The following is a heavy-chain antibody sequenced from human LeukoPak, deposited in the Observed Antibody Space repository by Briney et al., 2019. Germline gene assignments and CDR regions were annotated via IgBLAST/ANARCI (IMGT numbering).Heavy chain of an antibody. V-gene: IGHV4-34*01. Sequence: SETLSLTCAVYGGSFSGYYWSWIRQPPGKGLEWIGEINHSGSTNYNPSLKSRVTISVDTSKNQFSLKLSSVTAADTAVYYCARGVSFSSSWYRFRDWFDPWGQGTLVTVSS. CDR1: GGSFSGYY. D-gene: IGHD6-13*01. CDR3: ARGVSFSSSWYRFRDWFDP. CDR2: INHSGST. J-gene: IGHJ5*02.